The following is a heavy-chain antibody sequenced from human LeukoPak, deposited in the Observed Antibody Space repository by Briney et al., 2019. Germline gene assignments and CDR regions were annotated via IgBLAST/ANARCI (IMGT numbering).Heavy chain of an antibody. Sequence: SGTLSLTCAVSGYSISSGYYWGWIRQPPGKGLEWIGSIYHSGSTYYNPSLKSRVTISVDTSKNQFSLKLRSVTAADTAVYYCARDGLASSSLFSWFDPWGQGTLVTVSS. J-gene: IGHJ5*02. CDR2: IYHSGST. CDR3: ARDGLASSSLFSWFDP. CDR1: GYSISSGYY. D-gene: IGHD6-6*01. V-gene: IGHV4-38-2*02.